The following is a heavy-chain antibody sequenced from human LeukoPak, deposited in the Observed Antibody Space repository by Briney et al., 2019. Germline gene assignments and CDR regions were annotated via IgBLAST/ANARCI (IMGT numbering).Heavy chain of an antibody. D-gene: IGHD1-14*01. CDR2: ISGGGGST. V-gene: IGHV3-23*01. CDR3: AKGSGINHYHWIDP. J-gene: IGHJ5*02. CDR1: AFTFSNYA. Sequence: PGGSLRLSCAASAFTFSNYAMNWVRQAPGRGLEWVSGISGGGGSTNYADSLKGRFTISRDNSKNTLYLQMDSLRAEDTALYYCAKGSGINHYHWIDPWGQGTLVTVSS.